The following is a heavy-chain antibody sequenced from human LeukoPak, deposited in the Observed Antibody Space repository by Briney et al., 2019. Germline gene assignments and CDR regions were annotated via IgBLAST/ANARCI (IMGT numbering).Heavy chain of an antibody. CDR2: IFVGGYA. V-gene: IGHV3-23*01. CDR3: AKDSEAAAGTYPADY. J-gene: IGHJ4*02. CDR1: RFTLSNYA. D-gene: IGHD6-13*01. Sequence: GGSLRLSCAASRFTLSNYALTWVRQAPGKGLEWVASIFVGGYADYADSVKGRFTISRDNSKNTLYLQMNSLRAEDTAVYYCAKDSEAAAGTYPADYWGQGTLVTVSS.